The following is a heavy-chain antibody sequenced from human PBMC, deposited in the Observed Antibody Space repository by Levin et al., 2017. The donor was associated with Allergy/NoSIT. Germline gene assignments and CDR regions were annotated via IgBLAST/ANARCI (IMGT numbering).Heavy chain of an antibody. CDR3: ARGRVVVVVAATHAIDY. Sequence: GASVKVSCKASGYTFTSYYMHWVRQAPGQGLEWMGIINPSGGSTSYAQKFQGRVTMTRDTSTSTVYMELSSLRSEDTAVYYCARGRVVVVVAATHAIDYWGQGTLVTVSS. J-gene: IGHJ4*02. CDR2: INPSGGST. D-gene: IGHD2-15*01. V-gene: IGHV1-46*01. CDR1: GYTFTSYY.